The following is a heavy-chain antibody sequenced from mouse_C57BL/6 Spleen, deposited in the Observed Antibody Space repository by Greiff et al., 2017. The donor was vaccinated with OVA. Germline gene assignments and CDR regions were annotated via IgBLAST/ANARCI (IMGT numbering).Heavy chain of an antibody. CDR3: ARGDLFAY. CDR1: GYTFTDYY. CDR2: INPNNGGT. Sequence: VQLQQSGPELVKPGASVKISCKASGYTFTDYYMNWVKQSHGKSLEWIGDINPNNGGTSYNQKFKGKATLTVDKSSSTAYMELRSLTSEDSAVYYCARGDLFAYWGEGTLVTVS. J-gene: IGHJ3*01. V-gene: IGHV1-26*01.